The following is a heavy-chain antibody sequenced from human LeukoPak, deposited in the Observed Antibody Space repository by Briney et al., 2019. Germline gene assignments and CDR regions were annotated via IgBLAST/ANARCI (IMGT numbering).Heavy chain of an antibody. V-gene: IGHV5-51*01. CDR2: IYPGDSDT. J-gene: IGHJ4*02. Sequence: GESLKISCKGSGYSFSSYWIGWERQMPGKGLEWMGIIYPGDSDTRYSPSFQGQVTISADKSISTTYLQWSSLKASDTAIYYCAREDSGPSDYWGQGTLVTVAS. CDR3: AREDSGPSDY. CDR1: GYSFSSYW.